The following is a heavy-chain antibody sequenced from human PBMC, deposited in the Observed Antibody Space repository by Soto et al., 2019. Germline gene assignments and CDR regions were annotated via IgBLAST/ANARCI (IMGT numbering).Heavy chain of an antibody. CDR3: ARGADVTTRSYFDY. CDR2: IWYDGSNK. Sequence: QVQLVESGGGVVQPGRSLRLSCAASGFTFSSYGMHWVRQAPGKGLEWVAVIWYDGSNKYYADSVKGRFTISRDNSKNALYLQMNSLRAEDTAVYYCARGADVTTRSYFDYWGQGTLVTVSS. CDR1: GFTFSSYG. V-gene: IGHV3-33*01. D-gene: IGHD4-4*01. J-gene: IGHJ4*02.